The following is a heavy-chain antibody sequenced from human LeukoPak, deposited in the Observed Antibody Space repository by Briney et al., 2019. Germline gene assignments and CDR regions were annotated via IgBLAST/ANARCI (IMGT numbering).Heavy chain of an antibody. J-gene: IGHJ6*04. CDR3: ARAQVVPAATYYYYYGMDV. CDR2: IGTSSTYT. CDR1: GFTFSDYY. D-gene: IGHD2-2*01. V-gene: IGHV3-11*06. Sequence: PGGSLRLSCAASGFTFSDYYMNWIRLAPGKGLEWVSSIGTSSTYTNYADSVRGRFTISRDNANNLLYLQMNSLRAEDTAVYYCARAQVVPAATYYYYYGMDVWGKGTTVTVSS.